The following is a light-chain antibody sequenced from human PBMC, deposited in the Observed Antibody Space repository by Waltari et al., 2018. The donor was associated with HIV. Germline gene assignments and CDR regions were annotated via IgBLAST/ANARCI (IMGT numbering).Light chain of an antibody. V-gene: IGKV3-15*01. Sequence: VMTQSPATLSVSPGGRATLPCSASQSVGSYLAWYQQKPGQAPRLLIYGASTRATGIPTRFSGSGSGTEFTLTISSLQSEDFAVYYCHQYNKWPRGTFGGGTKVEV. J-gene: IGKJ4*01. CDR1: QSVGSY. CDR2: GAS. CDR3: HQYNKWPRGT.